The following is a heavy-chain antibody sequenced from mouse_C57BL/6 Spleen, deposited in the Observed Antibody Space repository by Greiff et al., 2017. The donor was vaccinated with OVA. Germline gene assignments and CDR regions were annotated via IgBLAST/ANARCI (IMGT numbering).Heavy chain of an antibody. D-gene: IGHD2-2*01. Sequence: EVKLVESGGGLVKPGGSLKLSCAASGFTFSDYGMHWVRQAPEKGLEWVAYISSGSSTIYYEDTVKGRFTISRDNAKNTLFLQMTSLRSEDTAMYYCASIYYGYTAWFAYWGQGTLVTVSA. CDR1: GFTFSDYG. J-gene: IGHJ3*01. CDR2: ISSGSSTI. CDR3: ASIYYGYTAWFAY. V-gene: IGHV5-17*01.